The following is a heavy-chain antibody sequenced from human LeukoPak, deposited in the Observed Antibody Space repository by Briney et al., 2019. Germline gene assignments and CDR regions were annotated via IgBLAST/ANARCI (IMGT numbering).Heavy chain of an antibody. CDR2: INPNSGGT. CDR3: ARFLQRGNNWFDP. J-gene: IGHJ5*02. CDR1: GYTFTGYY. V-gene: IGHV1-2*02. D-gene: IGHD3-16*01. Sequence: GASVKVSCKPSGYTFTGYYMHWVRQAPGQGLEWMGWINPNSGGTNYAQKFQGRVTMTRDTSISIAYMELSRLRSDDTAVYYCARFLQRGNNWFDPWGQGTLVAVSS.